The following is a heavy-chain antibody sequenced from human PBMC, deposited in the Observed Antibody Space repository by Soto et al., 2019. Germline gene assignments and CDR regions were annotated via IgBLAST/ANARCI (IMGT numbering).Heavy chain of an antibody. V-gene: IGHV3-30-3*01. CDR1: GFTFSSYA. D-gene: IGHD3-3*01. J-gene: IGHJ4*02. CDR3: ARDGLRFLEWSSFDY. CDR2: ISYDGSNK. Sequence: QVQLVESGGGVVQPGRSLRLSCAASGFTFSSYAMHWVRQAPGKGLEWVAVISYDGSNKYYADSVKGRFTISRDNSKNTLDLQMNSLRAEDTAVYYCARDGLRFLEWSSFDYWGQGTLVTVSS.